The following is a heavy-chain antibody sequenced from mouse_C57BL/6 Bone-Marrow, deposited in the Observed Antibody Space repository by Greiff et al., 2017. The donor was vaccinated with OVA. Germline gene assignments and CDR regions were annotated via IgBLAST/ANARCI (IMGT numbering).Heavy chain of an antibody. CDR1: GFTFSDYY. J-gene: IGHJ1*03. V-gene: IGHV5-16*01. CDR3: ARDYRTPYGSSRYWYFDV. Sequence: EVQVVESEGGLVQPGSSMKLSCTASGFTFSDYYMAWVRQVPETGLEWVANINYDGSSTYYLDSLKSRFIISRDNAKNILYLHMSSLKSDDTATYYCARDYRTPYGSSRYWYFDVWGTGTTVTVSS. D-gene: IGHD1-1*01. CDR2: INYDGSST.